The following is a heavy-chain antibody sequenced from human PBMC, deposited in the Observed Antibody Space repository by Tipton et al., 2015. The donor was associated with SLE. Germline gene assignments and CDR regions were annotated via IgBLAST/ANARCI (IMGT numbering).Heavy chain of an antibody. Sequence: TLSLTCTVSGGSISSSSYYWGWIRQPPGKGLEWIGNIYYSGSTYYNPSLKSRVTISVDTSKNQFSLKLSSVTAADTAVYYCARDLGRLYFDYWGQGTLVTVSS. V-gene: IGHV4-39*02. CDR3: ARDLGRLYFDY. D-gene: IGHD3-16*01. CDR2: IYYSGST. J-gene: IGHJ4*02. CDR1: GGSISSSSYY.